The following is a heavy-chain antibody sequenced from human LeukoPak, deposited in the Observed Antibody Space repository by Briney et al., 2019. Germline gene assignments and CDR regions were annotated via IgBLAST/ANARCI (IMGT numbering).Heavy chain of an antibody. Sequence: GGSQRLSCAASGFTFNNFATSWVRQAPGGGLEWISAISGSGDSTFYADSVKGRFTISRDNSKNTLYGQMNTLRADDTAIYYCARETPHNDFWGQGTLVTVSS. CDR1: GFTFNNFA. CDR3: ARETPHNDF. V-gene: IGHV3-23*01. J-gene: IGHJ4*02. CDR2: ISGSGDST.